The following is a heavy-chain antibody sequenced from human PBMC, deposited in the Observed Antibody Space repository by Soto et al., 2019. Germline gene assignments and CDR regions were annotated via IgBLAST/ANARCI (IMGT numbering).Heavy chain of an antibody. V-gene: IGHV3-48*01. D-gene: IGHD3-3*01. CDR1: GFTFSSYT. Sequence: GGSLRLSCAASGFTFSSYTMTWVRQAPGKGLEWVSYIGAATGDIKYADSVKGRLIISRDNAKNSLYLQMNSLRAEDTAVYYCARERGGYYFDYWGLGTLVTVSS. CDR3: ARERGGYYFDY. CDR2: IGAATGDI. J-gene: IGHJ4*02.